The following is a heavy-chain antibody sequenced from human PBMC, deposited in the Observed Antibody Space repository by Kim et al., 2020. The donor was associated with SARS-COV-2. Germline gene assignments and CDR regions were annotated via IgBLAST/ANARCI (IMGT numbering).Heavy chain of an antibody. D-gene: IGHD1-26*01. CDR3: AREGGGSYLGY. Sequence: YNPSLKSRVIISVDTSKNRFSLKLSSVTAADTAIYYCAREGGGSYLGYWGQGTLVTVSS. J-gene: IGHJ4*02. V-gene: IGHV4-31*02.